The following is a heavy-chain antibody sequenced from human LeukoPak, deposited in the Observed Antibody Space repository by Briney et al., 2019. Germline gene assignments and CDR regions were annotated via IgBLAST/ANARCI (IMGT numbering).Heavy chain of an antibody. CDR2: IYTSGST. V-gene: IGHV4-4*07. CDR1: GGSISSYY. J-gene: IGHJ5*02. CDR3: ARDLRDYDFWSGYYIGWFDP. D-gene: IGHD3-3*01. Sequence: SETLSLTCTVSGGSISSYYWSWIRQPARKGLEWIGRIYTSGSTNYNPSLKSRVTMSVDTSKNQFSLKLSSVTAADTAVYYCARDLRDYDFWSGYYIGWFDPWGQGTLVTVSS.